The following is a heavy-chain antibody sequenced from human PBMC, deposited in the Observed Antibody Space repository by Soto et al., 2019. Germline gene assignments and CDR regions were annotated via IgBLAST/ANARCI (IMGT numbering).Heavy chain of an antibody. D-gene: IGHD5-18*01. J-gene: IGHJ4*02. CDR1: GFTFRLFW. Sequence: PGGSLRLSCAASGFTFRLFWMHWVRQAPGQGLVWLSQINADGSATTYADFVKGRFTISRDNAQNTLYLQMNSLRAEDTAVYYCARGPAGYSYSSYWGQGTLVTVSS. CDR2: INADGSAT. V-gene: IGHV3-74*03. CDR3: ARGPAGYSYSSY.